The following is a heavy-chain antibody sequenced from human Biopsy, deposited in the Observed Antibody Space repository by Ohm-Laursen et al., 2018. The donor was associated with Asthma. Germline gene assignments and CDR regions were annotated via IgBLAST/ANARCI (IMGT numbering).Heavy chain of an antibody. D-gene: IGHD3-3*01. Sequence: SVKVSCKASGYTFISYAIRWVRQAPGQRLEWMGWINAGNANTKYSQKFQGRVTISRDTSASKVYMDLSSLRSEDTAVYYCEGTSYDFLAGQVNDAFAMWGQGTMVTVSS. V-gene: IGHV1-3*01. CDR1: GYTFISYA. CDR2: INAGNANT. J-gene: IGHJ3*02. CDR3: EGTSYDFLAGQVNDAFAM.